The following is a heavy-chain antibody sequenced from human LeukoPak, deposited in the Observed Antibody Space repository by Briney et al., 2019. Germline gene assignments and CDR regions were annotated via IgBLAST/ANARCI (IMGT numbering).Heavy chain of an antibody. CDR3: ARWDGSSHFDH. J-gene: IGHJ4*02. CDR2: MYSGDSDT. V-gene: IGHV5-51*01. CDR1: GYSFSTYW. D-gene: IGHD3-10*01. Sequence: GESLKISCQGSGYSFSTYWIGWVRQMPGKGLACMGVMYSGDSDTRLSPAFQGHVTMSADQSISTAYLQWSSLKASDTAIYYCARWDGSSHFDHWGPGTLVTVSS.